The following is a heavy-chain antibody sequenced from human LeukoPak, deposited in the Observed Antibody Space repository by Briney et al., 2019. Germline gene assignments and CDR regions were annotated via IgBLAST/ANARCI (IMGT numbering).Heavy chain of an antibody. Sequence: SETLSRTCTVSGGSISSYYWSWIRQPPGKGLEWIGYIYYSGSTNYNPSLKSRATISVDTSKTQFSLKLSSVTAADTAVYYCARENVVVPAAEPGTDYYYYYYYYMDVWGKGTTVTVSS. CDR3: ARENVVVPAAEPGTDYYYYYYYYMDV. V-gene: IGHV4-59*01. CDR2: IYYSGST. CDR1: GGSISSYY. J-gene: IGHJ6*03. D-gene: IGHD2-2*01.